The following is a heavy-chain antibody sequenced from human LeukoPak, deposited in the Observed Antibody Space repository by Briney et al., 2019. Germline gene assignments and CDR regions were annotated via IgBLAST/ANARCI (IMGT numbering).Heavy chain of an antibody. CDR1: GFTFSSYA. Sequence: GGSLRLSCAASGFTFSSYAMHWVRQAPGKGLEWVAVISYDGSNKYYADSVKGRFTISRDNSKNTLYLQMNSLRAEDTAIYYCAKNGDRGAYCTGGTCYPYFYYYMDVWGKGTTVTI. V-gene: IGHV3-30*04. D-gene: IGHD2-15*01. CDR3: AKNGDRGAYCTGGTCYPYFYYYMDV. CDR2: ISYDGSNK. J-gene: IGHJ6*03.